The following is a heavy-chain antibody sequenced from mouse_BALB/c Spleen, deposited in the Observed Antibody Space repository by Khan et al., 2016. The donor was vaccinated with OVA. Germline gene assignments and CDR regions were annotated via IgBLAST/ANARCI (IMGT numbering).Heavy chain of an antibody. Sequence: QVQLQQSGAELARPGASVKLSCKASGYTFTDYYINWVKQRTGQGLEWIGEISPGSGDTYYNERFKGTATLTADKSSSTAYMQLSSLTSEASAVYFCARRNYFGDTFAYWGQGTLVTVSA. J-gene: IGHJ3*01. D-gene: IGHD1-2*01. CDR1: GYTFTDYY. V-gene: IGHV1-77*01. CDR2: ISPGSGDT. CDR3: ARRNYFGDTFAY.